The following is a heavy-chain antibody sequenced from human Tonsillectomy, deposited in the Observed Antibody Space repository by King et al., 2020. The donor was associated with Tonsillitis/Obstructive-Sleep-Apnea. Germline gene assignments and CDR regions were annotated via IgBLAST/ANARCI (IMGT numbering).Heavy chain of an antibody. D-gene: IGHD5-18*01. CDR3: ARGTAMVYYYYYMDV. J-gene: IGHJ6*03. CDR1: GFSLSNARMG. V-gene: IGHV2-26*01. Sequence: TLKESGPVLVKPTETLTLTCTVSGFSLSNARMGVSWIRQPPGKALEWLAHIFSNDEKSYRTSLKSRLTISKDTSKSQVVLTMTNMDPVDTATYYCARGTAMVYYYYYMDVWGKGTTVTVSS. CDR2: IFSNDEK.